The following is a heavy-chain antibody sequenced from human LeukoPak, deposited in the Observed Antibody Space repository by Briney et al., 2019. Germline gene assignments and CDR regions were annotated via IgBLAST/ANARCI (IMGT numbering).Heavy chain of an antibody. CDR1: GLTFTFSTSG. CDR3: AREGGTIEIGEFDY. D-gene: IGHD3-16*02. V-gene: IGHV3-30*02. Sequence: GGSLRLSCAASGLTFTFSTSGIHWVLQAPGKGLEWVAFIQYDGSEKYYADSVRGRCTTSRDNSKNTVYLQMNSLTGEDTAIYYCAREGGTIEIGEFDYWGQGTLVTVSS. J-gene: IGHJ4*02. CDR2: IQYDGSEK.